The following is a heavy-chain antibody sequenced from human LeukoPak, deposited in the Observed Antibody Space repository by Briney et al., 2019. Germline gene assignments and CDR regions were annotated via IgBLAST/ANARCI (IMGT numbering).Heavy chain of an antibody. CDR2: IKQDGSEK. CDR3: ASLDANMVNGVY. V-gene: IGHV3-7*01. D-gene: IGHD5-18*01. J-gene: IGHJ4*02. Sequence: GGSLRLSCAASGFTFSRYWMSWVRQAPGKGLEWVANIKQDGSEKNYVDSVKGRFTISRDNAKNSLYLQINSLRAEDTAVYYCASLDANMVNGVYWGQGTLVTVSS. CDR1: GFTFSRYW.